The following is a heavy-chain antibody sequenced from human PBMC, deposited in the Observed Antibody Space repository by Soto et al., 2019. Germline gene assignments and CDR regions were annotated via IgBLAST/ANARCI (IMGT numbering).Heavy chain of an antibody. D-gene: IGHD6-13*01. CDR1: GFTFSSYW. Sequence: GGSLRLSCAASGFTFSSYWMSWVRQAPGKGLEWVASIKQDGSEKYYVDSVKGRFTISRDNAKNSLYLQMNSLRAEDTAVYYCARVGDSSRIDAFDIWGQGTMVTVSS. V-gene: IGHV3-7*01. CDR2: IKQDGSEK. CDR3: ARVGDSSRIDAFDI. J-gene: IGHJ3*02.